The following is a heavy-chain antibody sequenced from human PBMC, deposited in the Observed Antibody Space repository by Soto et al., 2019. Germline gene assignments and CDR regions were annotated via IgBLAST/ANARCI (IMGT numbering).Heavy chain of an antibody. Sequence: PGGSLRLSCAATGFTLRTNGMSWFRQAPGKGLEWVSSILGSGGGTYYADSLKGRFTISRDNSKNTLYLQLNSLGAEDTALYYCAGHGGYSYLGQGTLVTVSS. J-gene: IGHJ4*02. V-gene: IGHV3-23*01. D-gene: IGHD2-15*01. CDR2: ILGSGGGT. CDR1: GFTLRTNG. CDR3: AGHGGYSY.